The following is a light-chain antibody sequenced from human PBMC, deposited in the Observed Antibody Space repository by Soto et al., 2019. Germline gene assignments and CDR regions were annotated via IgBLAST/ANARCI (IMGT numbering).Light chain of an antibody. CDR3: QQYNNWPHP. V-gene: IGKV3-15*01. J-gene: IGKJ2*01. CDR2: GAS. CDR1: QSGYNK. Sequence: ETVMTQSPATLSVSPGDRVTFSCGASQSGYNKLAWYQQKPGQVPRLLVYGASTRAAGIQDRFSGSGTGTEFTLTISSLRSEDFALYYCQQYNNWPHPLGQGTKL.